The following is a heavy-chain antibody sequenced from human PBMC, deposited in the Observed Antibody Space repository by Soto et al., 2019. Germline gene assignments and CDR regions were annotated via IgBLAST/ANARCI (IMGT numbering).Heavy chain of an antibody. CDR1: GGSISSRTFW. CDR2: MYYSGSN. J-gene: IGHJ4*02. D-gene: IGHD4-4*01. CDR3: ARHPRDDYNYGGSGIFDY. V-gene: IGHV4-39*01. Sequence: PSETLSLTCSVSGGSISSRTFWWAWIRQPPGKGLEWIGDMYYSGSNYSSPSLKSRVTLSVDTSKNQLSLKLNSVTAADTAVYYCARHPRDDYNYGGSGIFDYWGQGTLVTVSS.